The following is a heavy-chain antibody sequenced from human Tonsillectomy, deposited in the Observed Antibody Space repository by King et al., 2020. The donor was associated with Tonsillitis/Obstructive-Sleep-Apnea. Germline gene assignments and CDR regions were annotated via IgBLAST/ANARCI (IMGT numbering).Heavy chain of an antibody. CDR1: GYTFTSYY. CDR2: INPSGGST. Sequence: QLVQSGAEVKKPGASVKVSCKASGYTFTSYYMHWVRQAPGQGLEWMGIINPSGGSTSYAQKFQGRVTMTRDTSTSTVYMELSSLRSEDTAVYYCARDKTDFGVVFRGYYGMDVWGQGTTVTVSS. V-gene: IGHV1-46*01. D-gene: IGHD3-3*01. J-gene: IGHJ6*02. CDR3: ARDKTDFGVVFRGYYGMDV.